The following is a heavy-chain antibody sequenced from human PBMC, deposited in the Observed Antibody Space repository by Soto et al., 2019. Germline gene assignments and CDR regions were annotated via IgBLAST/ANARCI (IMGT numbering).Heavy chain of an antibody. D-gene: IGHD3-3*01. V-gene: IGHV3-30-3*01. CDR2: ISYDGSNK. CDR3: ARPHHRITIFGVRGRGSYFDY. J-gene: IGHJ4*02. CDR1: GFTFSSYA. Sequence: QVQLVESGGGVVQPGRSLRLSCAASGFTFSSYAMHWVRQAPGKGLEWVAVISYDGSNKYYADSVKGRFTISRDNSKNTQYLQMNSLRAEDTAVYYCARPHHRITIFGVRGRGSYFDYWSQGTLVTVSS.